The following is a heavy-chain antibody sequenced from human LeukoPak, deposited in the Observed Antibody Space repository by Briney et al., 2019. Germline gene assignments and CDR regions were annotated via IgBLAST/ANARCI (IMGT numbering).Heavy chain of an antibody. CDR2: INHSGST. V-gene: IGHV4-34*01. CDR3: ARGGYCSSTSCYGHAFDI. J-gene: IGHJ3*02. CDR1: GGSFSGYY. Sequence: SETLSLTCAVYGGSFSGYYWSWIRQPPGKGLEWIGEINHSGSTNYNPSLKSRVTISVDTSKNQFSLKLSSVTAADTAVYYCARGGYCSSTSCYGHAFDIWGQGTMVTVSS. D-gene: IGHD2-2*01.